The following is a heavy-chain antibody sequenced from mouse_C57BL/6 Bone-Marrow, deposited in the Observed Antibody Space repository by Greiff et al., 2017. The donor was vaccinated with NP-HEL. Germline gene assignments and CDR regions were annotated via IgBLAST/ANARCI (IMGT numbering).Heavy chain of an antibody. Sequence: EVQLVESEGGLVQPGRSMKLSCTASGFTFSDYYMAWVRQVPEKGLEWVANINYDGSSTYYLDSLKSRFIISRDNAKNILYLQMSSLKSEDTATYYCARDRADYYGSSSYAMDYWGQGTSVTVSS. CDR1: GFTFSDYY. CDR2: INYDGSST. V-gene: IGHV5-16*01. J-gene: IGHJ4*01. D-gene: IGHD1-1*01. CDR3: ARDRADYYGSSSYAMDY.